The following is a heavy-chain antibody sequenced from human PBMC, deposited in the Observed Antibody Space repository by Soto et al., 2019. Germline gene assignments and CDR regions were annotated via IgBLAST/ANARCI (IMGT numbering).Heavy chain of an antibody. CDR2: ISAYNGNT. CDR1: GYSFTNYG. V-gene: IGHV1-18*01. CDR3: ARDRGVAPPVAGNTHYYYYMDV. D-gene: IGHD6-19*01. J-gene: IGHJ6*03. Sequence: QDQLVQSGVEVKKPGASVKVSRKASGYSFTNYGITWVRQAPGQGVEWMGWISAYNGNTNYAQKLQGRVTMTTDASTSTAYLELRSLRSDDTAVYYCARDRGVAPPVAGNTHYYYYMDVWGKGTTVTVSS.